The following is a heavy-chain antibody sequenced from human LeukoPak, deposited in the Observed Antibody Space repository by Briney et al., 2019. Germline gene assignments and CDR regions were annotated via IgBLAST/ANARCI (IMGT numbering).Heavy chain of an antibody. Sequence: ASVKVSCKASGYTFTGYYMHWVRQAPGQGLEWMGRINPNSGGTNYAQKFQGRVTMTRDTSISTAYMKLSRLRSDDTAVYYCARGYYGSGSYDYWGQGTLVTVSS. CDR3: ARGYYGSGSYDY. J-gene: IGHJ4*02. D-gene: IGHD3-10*01. CDR2: INPNSGGT. V-gene: IGHV1-2*06. CDR1: GYTFTGYY.